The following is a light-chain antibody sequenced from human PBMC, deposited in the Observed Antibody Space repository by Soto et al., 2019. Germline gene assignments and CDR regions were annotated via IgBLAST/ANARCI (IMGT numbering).Light chain of an antibody. CDR3: QSYDSSLSVV. CDR2: GNT. Sequence: QSVLTQPPSVSGAPGQRVTISCTGTSSNIGAGYDVHWYHQLPGTAPKLLIYGNTNRPSGVPDRFSGSKSGTSASLAITGLQAEDEADYYCQSYDSSLSVVFGGGTKLTVL. V-gene: IGLV1-40*01. J-gene: IGLJ2*01. CDR1: SSNIGAGYD.